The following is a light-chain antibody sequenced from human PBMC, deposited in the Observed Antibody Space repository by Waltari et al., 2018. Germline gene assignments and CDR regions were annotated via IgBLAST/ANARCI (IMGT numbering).Light chain of an antibody. Sequence: EIVLTQSPGTLSLSPGERATLSCRASQSFSSSYLAWYYQKPGQAPRLLIYGASNRATGIPERFSGSGSGTDFTLTISRLEPEDFALYYCQQYGTSLWTFGQGTKVEIK. CDR2: GAS. CDR1: QSFSSSY. CDR3: QQYGTSLWT. J-gene: IGKJ1*01. V-gene: IGKV3-20*01.